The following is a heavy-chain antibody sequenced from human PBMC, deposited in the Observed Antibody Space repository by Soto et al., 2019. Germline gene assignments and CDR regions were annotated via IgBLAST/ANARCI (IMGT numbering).Heavy chain of an antibody. V-gene: IGHV4-59*11. CDR3: ASRNYDILKGDWFDP. CDR1: GGSISSHY. J-gene: IGHJ5*02. D-gene: IGHD3-9*01. CDR2: IYYSGSA. Sequence: PSVTLPLTCTVSGGSISSHYWSWIRQPPGKGLEYIGYIYYSGSANYNPSLNSRVTLSVDTSKNQFSLKLSSVTAADTAVYYCASRNYDILKGDWFDPWGQGIQVTVS.